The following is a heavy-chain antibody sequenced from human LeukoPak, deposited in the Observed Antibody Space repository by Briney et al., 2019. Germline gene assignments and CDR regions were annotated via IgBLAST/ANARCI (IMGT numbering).Heavy chain of an antibody. J-gene: IGHJ4*02. CDR2: ISSSSSTI. Sequence: GGSLRLSCAASGFTFSSYEMNWVRQAPGKGLEWVSYISSSSSTIYYADSVKGRFTISRDNAKNSLYLQMNSLRAEDTAVYYCARVPVGPYSSSVVPVHWGQGTLVTVSS. D-gene: IGHD6-6*01. CDR3: ARVPVGPYSSSVVPVH. V-gene: IGHV3-48*01. CDR1: GFTFSSYE.